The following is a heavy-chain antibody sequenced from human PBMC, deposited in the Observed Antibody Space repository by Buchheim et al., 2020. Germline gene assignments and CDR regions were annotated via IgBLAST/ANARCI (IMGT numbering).Heavy chain of an antibody. J-gene: IGHJ4*02. CDR3: ARVGGITMVRGDSDY. D-gene: IGHD3-10*01. Sequence: EVQLVESGGGLVKPGGSLRLSCAASGFTFSSYSMNWVRQAPGKGLEWVSSISSSSSYIYYADSVKGRFTISRDNATTSLYLQMNSLRAEDTAVYYCARVGGITMVRGDSDYWGQGTL. V-gene: IGHV3-21*01. CDR1: GFTFSSYS. CDR2: ISSSSSYI.